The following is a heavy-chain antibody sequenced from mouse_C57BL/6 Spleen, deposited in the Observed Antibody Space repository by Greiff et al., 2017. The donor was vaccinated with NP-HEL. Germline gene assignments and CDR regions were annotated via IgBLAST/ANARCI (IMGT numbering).Heavy chain of an antibody. CDR1: GYSITSGYY. Sequence: VQLQQSGPGLVKPSQSLSLTCSVTGYSITSGYYWNWIRQFPGNKLEWMGYISYDGSNNYNPSLKNRISITRDTSKNQFFLKLNSVTTEDTATYYCARESGNYYYYAMDYWGQGTSVTVSS. CDR2: ISYDGSN. V-gene: IGHV3-6*01. J-gene: IGHJ4*01. D-gene: IGHD2-1*01. CDR3: ARESGNYYYYAMDY.